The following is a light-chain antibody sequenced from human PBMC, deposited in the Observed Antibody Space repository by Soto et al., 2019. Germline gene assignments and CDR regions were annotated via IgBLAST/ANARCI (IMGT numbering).Light chain of an antibody. Sequence: DIVMTQSPDSLAVSLGERATINCKSSQSVLYSSNNKNYLAWYQQKPGQPPKLLIYWASTRESGVPDRFSGSGSGTHFTLTISNLQAEDVAVYYCQQYYSPWTFGQGTKVEIK. CDR2: WAS. CDR3: QQYYSPWT. J-gene: IGKJ1*01. V-gene: IGKV4-1*01. CDR1: QSVLYSSNNKNY.